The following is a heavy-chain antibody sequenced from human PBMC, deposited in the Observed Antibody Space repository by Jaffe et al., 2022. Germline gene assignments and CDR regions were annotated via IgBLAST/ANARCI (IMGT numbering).Heavy chain of an antibody. J-gene: IGHJ4*02. Sequence: QVQLVQSGAEVKKPGASVKVSCKASGYTFTSYAMHWVRQAPGQRLEWMGWINAGNGNTKYSQKFQGRVTITRDTSASTAYMELSSLRSEDTAVYYCARDLVNSDCSGGSCPFLWYFDYWGQGTLVTVSS. CDR3: ARDLVNSDCSGGSCPFLWYFDY. D-gene: IGHD2-15*01. CDR1: GYTFTSYA. CDR2: INAGNGNT. V-gene: IGHV1-3*01.